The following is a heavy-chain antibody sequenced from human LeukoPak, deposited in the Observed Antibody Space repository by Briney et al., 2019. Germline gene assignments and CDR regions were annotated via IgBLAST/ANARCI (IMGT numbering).Heavy chain of an antibody. CDR1: GGSISSYY. D-gene: IGHD6-13*01. CDR2: IYHSGST. V-gene: IGHV4-59*12. Sequence: SETLSLTCTVSGGSISSYYWSWIRQPPGKGLEWIGYIYHSGSTYYNPSLKSRVTISVDRSKNQFSLKLSSVTAADTAVYYCARGEQQLDFDLWGRGTLVTVSS. J-gene: IGHJ2*01. CDR3: ARGEQQLDFDL.